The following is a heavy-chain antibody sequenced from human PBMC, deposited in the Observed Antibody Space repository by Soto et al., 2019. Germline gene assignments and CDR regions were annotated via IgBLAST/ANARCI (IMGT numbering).Heavy chain of an antibody. CDR2: ISYDGSNK. V-gene: IGHV3-30*18. CDR1: GFTFSSYG. Sequence: GGSPRLSSAASGFTFSSYGMHWNRQAPGKGLEWVAVISYDGSNKYYADSVKGRFTISRGNSKNTLYLQMNSLRAEDTAVYYCAKDQGFMITFGVVNAIDYWGQVTLFTVSS. CDR3: AKDQGFMITFGVVNAIDY. D-gene: IGHD3-16*01. J-gene: IGHJ4*02.